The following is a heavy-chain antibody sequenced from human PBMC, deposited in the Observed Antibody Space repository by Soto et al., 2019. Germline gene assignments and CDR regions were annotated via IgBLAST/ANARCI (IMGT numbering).Heavy chain of an antibody. CDR1: CGSFSGYY. CDR2: INQSGNT. J-gene: IGHJ4*02. CDR3: AGTARFDC. V-gene: IGHV4-34*01. Sequence: QVQLQQWGAGLLKPSETLSLTCAVYCGSFSGYYWSWIRQPPGKGLEWIGEINQSGNTNYNPSLKRRVTMSVDTSKNQFSLKLSSVTAADTAVYYCAGTARFDCWGQGTLLTASS.